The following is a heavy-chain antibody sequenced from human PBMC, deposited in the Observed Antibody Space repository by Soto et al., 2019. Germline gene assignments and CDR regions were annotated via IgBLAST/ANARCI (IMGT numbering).Heavy chain of an antibody. J-gene: IGHJ4*02. CDR2: MYYTGST. D-gene: IGHD3-16*01. Sequence: SETLSLTCSVSGGSLSNIDYYWGWIRQPPGKGLEWIGYMYYTGSTNYNPSLKSRVTMSVDTSKNQFSLRLNSVTAADTAVYYCARDRVMLTFGGASEEWGIDSWGPGTLVTVSS. CDR1: GGSLSNIDYY. V-gene: IGHV4-61*08. CDR3: ARDRVMLTFGGASEEWGIDS.